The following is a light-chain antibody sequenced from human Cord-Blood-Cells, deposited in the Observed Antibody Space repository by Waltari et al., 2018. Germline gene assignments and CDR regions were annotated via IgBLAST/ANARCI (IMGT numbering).Light chain of an antibody. CDR1: QSISSY. CDR2: AAS. V-gene: IGKV1-39*01. CDR3: QQSYSTPPT. Sequence: DIQMAQSPSSLSASVGDRVTITCRASQSISSYLNWYQQKPGKAPKLLIYAASSLQSGVPSRFRGSGSGTDFTLTISRLQPEDFATYYCQQSYSTPPTFGGGTQVEIK. J-gene: IGKJ4*01.